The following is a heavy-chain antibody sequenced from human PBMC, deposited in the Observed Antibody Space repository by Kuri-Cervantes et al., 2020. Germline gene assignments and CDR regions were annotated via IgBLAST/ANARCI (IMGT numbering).Heavy chain of an antibody. V-gene: IGHV1-69*06. D-gene: IGHD6-19*01. CDR2: VIPIFGTA. CDR3: AREPNPPYSSGWYSGDGDY. CDR1: GGTFSSYA. Sequence: SVKVSCKASGGTFSSYAISWVRQAPGQGLEWMGGVIPIFGTANYAQKFQGRVTITADKSTSTAYMELSSLRSEDTVVYYCAREPNPPYSSGWYSGDGDYWGQGTLVTVFS. J-gene: IGHJ4*02.